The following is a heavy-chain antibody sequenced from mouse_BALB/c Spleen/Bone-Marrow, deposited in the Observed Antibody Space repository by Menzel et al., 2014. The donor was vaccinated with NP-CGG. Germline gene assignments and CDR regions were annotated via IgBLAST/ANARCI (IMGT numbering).Heavy chain of an antibody. CDR1: GYTFTSYW. Sequence: VQPQQSGAELVKPGASVKLSCKASGYTFTSYWMHWVKQRPGQGLEWIGEINPSNGRTNYNEKFKSKATLTVDKSSSTAYMQLSSLTSEDSAVYYCARHYRYDGPFDYWGQGTTLTVSS. CDR2: INPSNGRT. D-gene: IGHD2-14*01. J-gene: IGHJ2*01. CDR3: ARHYRYDGPFDY. V-gene: IGHV1S81*02.